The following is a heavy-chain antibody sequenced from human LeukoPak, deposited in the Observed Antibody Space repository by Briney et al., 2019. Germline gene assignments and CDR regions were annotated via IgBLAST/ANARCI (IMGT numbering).Heavy chain of an antibody. CDR3: VKDRKVGAGEFDY. D-gene: IGHD1-26*01. Sequence: GGSLRLSCAASGFTFSSYGMHWVRQAPGKGLEWVAFIRYDGSNKYYADSVKGRFTISRDNSKNTLYLQMNSLRAEDTAVYYCVKDRKVGAGEFDYWGQGTLVTVSS. V-gene: IGHV3-30*02. J-gene: IGHJ4*02. CDR1: GFTFSSYG. CDR2: IRYDGSNK.